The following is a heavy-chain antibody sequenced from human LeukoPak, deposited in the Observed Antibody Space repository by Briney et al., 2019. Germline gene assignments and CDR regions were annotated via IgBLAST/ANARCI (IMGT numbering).Heavy chain of an antibody. D-gene: IGHD3-22*01. J-gene: IGHJ4*02. Sequence: ASVKVSCKASGCTFTSYYMHWVRQAPGQGLEWMGIINPSGGSTSYAQKFQGRVTMTRDTSTSTVYMELSSLRSEDTAVYYCARDLAKYYDSSGYYSFDYWGQGTLVTVSS. CDR3: ARDLAKYYDSSGYYSFDY. V-gene: IGHV1-46*01. CDR1: GCTFTSYY. CDR2: INPSGGST.